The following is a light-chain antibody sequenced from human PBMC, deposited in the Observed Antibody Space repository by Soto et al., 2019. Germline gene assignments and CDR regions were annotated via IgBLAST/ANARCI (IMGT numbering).Light chain of an antibody. CDR3: HQRQSWPRT. CDR1: QGIGDT. J-gene: IGKJ1*01. V-gene: IGKV3D-15*03. Sequence: EVVVTQSQATLSVSPGECVTLSCLASQGIGDTLAWYQHRPGQAPRLLIYQTSIRAAGIPARFSASGSGTDFTLTISDVQPEDFALYYCHQRQSWPRTFGQGTKVDIK. CDR2: QTS.